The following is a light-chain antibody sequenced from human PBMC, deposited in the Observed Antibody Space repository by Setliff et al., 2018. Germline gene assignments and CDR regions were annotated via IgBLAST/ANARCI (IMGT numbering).Light chain of an antibody. CDR3: SAYTSSSTYV. J-gene: IGLJ1*01. CDR2: EVT. Sequence: QSALTQPASVSGSPGQSITISCSGTSSDIGAYDFVSWYQHHPGKAPKLMIYEVTYRPSGVSSRFSGSKSGYTASLTISGLQAEDEADYYCSAYTSSSTYVFGTGTKVTV. V-gene: IGLV2-14*01. CDR1: SSDIGAYDF.